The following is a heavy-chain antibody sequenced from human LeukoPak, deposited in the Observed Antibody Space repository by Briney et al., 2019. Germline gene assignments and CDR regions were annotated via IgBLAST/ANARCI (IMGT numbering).Heavy chain of an antibody. D-gene: IGHD2-2*01. CDR2: IIPIFGTA. J-gene: IGHJ5*02. Sequence: ASVKVSCKSSGGTFSSYAITWVRQAPGQGLEWMGGIIPIFGTANYAQKFQGRVTITADESTSTAYMELSSLRSEDTAVYYCARVRFCSSSSCQDDSWFDPWGQGTLVSVSS. CDR3: ARVRFCSSSSCQDDSWFDP. V-gene: IGHV1-69*13. CDR1: GGTFSSYA.